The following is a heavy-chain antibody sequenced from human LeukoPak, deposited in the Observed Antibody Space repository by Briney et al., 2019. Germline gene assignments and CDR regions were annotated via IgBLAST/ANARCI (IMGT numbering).Heavy chain of an antibody. D-gene: IGHD2-15*01. J-gene: IGHJ4*02. Sequence: GESLKISCRGSGYSFTTYWIGWVRQMPGKGLEWMGIIYPGDSDTRYSPSFQGQVTMSADKSINTAYLQWSSLKASDTAMYYCARRQGCSSSSCPPDSWGQGTLVAVSS. CDR3: ARRQGCSSSSCPPDS. CDR2: IYPGDSDT. CDR1: GYSFTTYW. V-gene: IGHV5-51*01.